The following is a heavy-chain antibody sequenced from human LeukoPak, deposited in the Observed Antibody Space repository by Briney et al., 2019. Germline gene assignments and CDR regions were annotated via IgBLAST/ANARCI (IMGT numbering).Heavy chain of an antibody. Sequence: PSQTLSLTCTVSGGSISSGGYYWSWLRQHPGKGLEWIGYIYYSGSTYYNPSLKSRVTISVDTSKNQFSLKLSSVTAADTAVYYCARDRGYGGNRGHDAFDIWGQGTMVTVSS. V-gene: IGHV4-31*03. J-gene: IGHJ3*02. CDR1: GGSISSGGYY. D-gene: IGHD4-23*01. CDR3: ARDRGYGGNRGHDAFDI. CDR2: IYYSGST.